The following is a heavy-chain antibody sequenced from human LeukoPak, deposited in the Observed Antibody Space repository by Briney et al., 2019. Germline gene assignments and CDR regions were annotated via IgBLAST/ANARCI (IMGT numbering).Heavy chain of an antibody. Sequence: GGSLSLSCAASGFTFSGYSMNWVRQAPGKGLEWVSYISSTSSTLLYTDSVKGRFIISRDNAKNSLYLQMNSLRAEDTAVYYCARESAYAFDYWGQGILVTVSS. V-gene: IGHV3-48*01. D-gene: IGHD5-12*01. CDR1: GFTFSGYS. J-gene: IGHJ4*02. CDR3: ARESAYAFDY. CDR2: ISSTSSTL.